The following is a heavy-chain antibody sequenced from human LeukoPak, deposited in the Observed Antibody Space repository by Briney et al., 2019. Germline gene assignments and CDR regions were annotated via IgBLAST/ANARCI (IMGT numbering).Heavy chain of an antibody. Sequence: GGSLRLSCAASGFTFRAYWMSWVRQAPGKGLEWVANIKQDGSEKYYVDSVRGRFTISRDNAKNSLYLQMNSLRVEDTAVYYCARDLSGVTGYTYGRGIDYWGQGTLVTVSS. CDR3: ARDLSGVTGYTYGRGIDY. V-gene: IGHV3-7*01. CDR1: GFTFRAYW. D-gene: IGHD5-18*01. J-gene: IGHJ4*02. CDR2: IKQDGSEK.